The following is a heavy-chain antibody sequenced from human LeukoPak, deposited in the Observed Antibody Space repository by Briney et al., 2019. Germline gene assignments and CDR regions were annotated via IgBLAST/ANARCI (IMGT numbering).Heavy chain of an antibody. V-gene: IGHV1-8*01. CDR1: GYTFTSYD. CDR3: ARGPSYVVTFGGVINWFDP. J-gene: IGHJ5*02. Sequence: ASVKVSCXASGYTFTSYDINWVRQATGQGLEWMGWMNRNSGNTGYAQKFQGRVTMTRNTSISTAYMELSSLRSEDTAVYYCARGPSYVVTFGGVINWFDPWGQGTLVTVSS. CDR2: MNRNSGNT. D-gene: IGHD3-16*01.